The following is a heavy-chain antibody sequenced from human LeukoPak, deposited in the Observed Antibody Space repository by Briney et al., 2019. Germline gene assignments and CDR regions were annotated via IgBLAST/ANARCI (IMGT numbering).Heavy chain of an antibody. V-gene: IGHV4-4*02. CDR3: ARRRSTVSGYY. CDR1: GGSISSSNW. CDR2: IYHSGST. Sequence: KTSETLSLTCAASGGSISSSNWWSWVRQPPGKGLEWIGEIYHSGSTNYNPSLKSRVTISVDTSKNQFSLKLSSVTAADTAVYYCARRRSTVSGYYWGQGTLVTVSS. D-gene: IGHD4-17*01. J-gene: IGHJ4*02.